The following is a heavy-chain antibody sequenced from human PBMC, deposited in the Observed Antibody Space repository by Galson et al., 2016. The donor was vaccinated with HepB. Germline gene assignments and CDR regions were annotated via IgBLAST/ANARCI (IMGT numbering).Heavy chain of an antibody. D-gene: IGHD6-19*01. CDR3: ARSKASGWYGPFGY. CDR2: IWYDGSNK. Sequence: SLRLSCAASGFSFSSFGMHWVRQAPGKGLEWVAIIWYDGSNKYYADSVKGRFTISRDNSKNTLYLQMNSLRVEDTAAYYCARSKASGWYGPFGYWGQGTLVTVSS. J-gene: IGHJ4*02. V-gene: IGHV3-33*01. CDR1: GFSFSSFG.